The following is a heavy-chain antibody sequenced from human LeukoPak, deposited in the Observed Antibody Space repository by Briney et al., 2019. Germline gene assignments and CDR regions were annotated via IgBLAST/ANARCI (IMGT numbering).Heavy chain of an antibody. D-gene: IGHD6-13*01. J-gene: IGHJ4*02. CDR1: GYTFTSYY. CDR3: ARGSEQQLVHRHFDY. V-gene: IGHV1-46*01. Sequence: GASVKVSCKASGYTFTSYYMHWVRQAPGQGLEWMGIINPSGGSSSYAQKFQGRVTMTRGTSTSTVYMELSSLRSEDTAVYYCARGSEQQLVHRHFDYWGQGTLVTVSS. CDR2: INPSGGSS.